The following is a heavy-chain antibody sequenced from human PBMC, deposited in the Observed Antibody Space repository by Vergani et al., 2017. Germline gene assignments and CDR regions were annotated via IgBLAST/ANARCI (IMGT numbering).Heavy chain of an antibody. J-gene: IGHJ6*02. CDR3: ARENWGDCSGGSCYSGFGMDV. Sequence: EVQLVESGGGLVKPGGSLRLSCAASGFTFSSYSMNWVRQAPGKGLEWVSSISSSSSYIYYADSVKGRFTISRDNAKNSLYLQMNSLRAEDTAVYYCARENWGDCSGGSCYSGFGMDVWGQGTTVTVSS. V-gene: IGHV3-21*01. CDR1: GFTFSSYS. CDR2: ISSSSSYI. D-gene: IGHD2-15*01.